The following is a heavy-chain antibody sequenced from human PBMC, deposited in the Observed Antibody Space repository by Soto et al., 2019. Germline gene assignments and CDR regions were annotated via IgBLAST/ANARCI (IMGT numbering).Heavy chain of an antibody. CDR3: AKDMVKYCSGGSCYSPPDY. J-gene: IGHJ4*02. CDR2: ISWNSGSI. Sequence: EVQLVESGGGLVQPGRSLRLSCAASGFTFDDYAMHWVRQAPGKGLEWVSGISWNSGSIGYADSVKGRFTISRDDAKNSLYLQMNSLRAEDTALYYCAKDMVKYCSGGSCYSPPDYWGQGTLVTVSS. CDR1: GFTFDDYA. D-gene: IGHD2-15*01. V-gene: IGHV3-9*01.